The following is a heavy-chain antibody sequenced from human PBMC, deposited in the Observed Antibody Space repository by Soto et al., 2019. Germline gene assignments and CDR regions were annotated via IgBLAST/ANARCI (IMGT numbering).Heavy chain of an antibody. CDR2: IDDTGAT. Sequence: QVKLQASGPGLVKPSRTLSLTCSVSGVSIINGGYYWNWIRQHPGKGLEWIGYIDDTGATYYNPPLRSRVSMSVDTSTNQLSLRLTSVTAADTAIYYCAREIYTTRFDYWGAGAQVTISS. D-gene: IGHD1-26*01. V-gene: IGHV4-31*03. CDR1: GVSIINGGYY. J-gene: IGHJ4*02. CDR3: AREIYTTRFDY.